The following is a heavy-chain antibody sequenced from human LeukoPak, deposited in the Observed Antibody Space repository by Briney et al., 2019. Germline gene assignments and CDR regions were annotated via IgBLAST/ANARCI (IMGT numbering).Heavy chain of an antibody. CDR1: GFTFSDYC. CDR3: ARDGAVVPAAMRYFQH. V-gene: IGHV3-11*04. D-gene: IGHD2-2*01. Sequence: PGGSLRLSCAASGFTFSDYCMSWIRQAPGKGLEWVSYISSSGSTIYYADSVKGRFTISRDNAKNSLYLQMNSLRAEDTAVYYCARDGAVVPAAMRYFQHWGQGTLVTVSS. J-gene: IGHJ1*01. CDR2: ISSSGSTI.